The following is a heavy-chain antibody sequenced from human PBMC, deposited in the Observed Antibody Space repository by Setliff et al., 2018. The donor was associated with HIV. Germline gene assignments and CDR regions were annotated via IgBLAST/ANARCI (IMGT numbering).Heavy chain of an antibody. Sequence: GASVKVSCKASGYTFTDYYMHWVRQAPGQGLEWMGIINPSGGSTTYAQTFQGRVSITTDESTSTTYMELSSLRSDDTAVYYCARGQVVGYTYSGIELWGQGTLVTVSS. CDR2: INPSGGST. V-gene: IGHV1-46*01. J-gene: IGHJ4*02. CDR3: ARGQVVGYTYSGIEL. D-gene: IGHD5-18*01. CDR1: GYTFTDYY.